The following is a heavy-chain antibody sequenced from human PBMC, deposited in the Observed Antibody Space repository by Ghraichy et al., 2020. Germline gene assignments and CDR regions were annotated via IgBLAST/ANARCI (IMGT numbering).Heavy chain of an antibody. CDR1: GFTFSSYG. D-gene: IGHD6-13*01. J-gene: IGHJ4*02. Sequence: LSLTCAASGFTFSSYGMHWVRQAPGKGLEWVAFIRYDGSNKYYADSVKGRFTISRDSSKNTLYLQMNSLRAEDTAVYYCAKDRGDSSSWYYFDYWGQGTLVTVSS. V-gene: IGHV3-30*02. CDR2: IRYDGSNK. CDR3: AKDRGDSSSWYYFDY.